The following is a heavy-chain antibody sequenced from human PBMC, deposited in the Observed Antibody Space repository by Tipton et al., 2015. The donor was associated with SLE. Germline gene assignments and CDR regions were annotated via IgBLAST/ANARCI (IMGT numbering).Heavy chain of an antibody. V-gene: IGHV3-9*01. D-gene: IGHD3-10*01. J-gene: IGHJ5*02. CDR1: GFTFGDYA. CDR3: VRDHDNASGSGWFDP. CDR2: ISWNSGDI. Sequence: SLRLSCAASGFTFGDYAMHWVRQAPGKGLEWVSGISWNSGDIGYADSVKGRFTITRDDSKNTLYLQLNSLRAEDTAVYYCVRDHDNASGSGWFDPWGQGTLVTVSS.